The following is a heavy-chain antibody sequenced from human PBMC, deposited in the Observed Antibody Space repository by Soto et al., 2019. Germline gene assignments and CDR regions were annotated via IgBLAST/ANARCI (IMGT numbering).Heavy chain of an antibody. CDR2: ISGGGGTT. CDR1: GFTFSSHV. J-gene: IGHJ6*02. V-gene: IGHV3-23*01. Sequence: EVQLLESGGGLEQPGGSLRLSCAASGFTFSSHVMNWVRQAPGKGLEWVAAISGGGGTTYYGDSVEGRFTMSRDNSKNTLYLQMNSLRADDTAVYYCARGPRAPPPHDYGMDVWGQGTTVTVSS. CDR3: ARGPRAPPPHDYGMDV.